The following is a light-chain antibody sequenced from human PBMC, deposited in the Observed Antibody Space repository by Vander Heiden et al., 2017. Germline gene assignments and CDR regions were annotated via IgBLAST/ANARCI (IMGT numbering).Light chain of an antibody. Sequence: DLVMPQSPLSLPVTPGEPASISCRSSQSLLHSNGYNYLDWYLQKPGQSPQLLIYLGSNRASGVPDRFSGSGSGTDFTLKISRVEAEDVGVYYCMQALQTPWTFGQGTKVEIK. CDR3: MQALQTPWT. CDR1: QSLLHSNGYNY. J-gene: IGKJ1*01. CDR2: LGS. V-gene: IGKV2-28*01.